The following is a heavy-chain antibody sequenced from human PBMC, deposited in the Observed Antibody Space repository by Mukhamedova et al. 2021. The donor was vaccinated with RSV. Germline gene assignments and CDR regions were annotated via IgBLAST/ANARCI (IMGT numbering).Heavy chain of an antibody. J-gene: IGHJ3*02. D-gene: IGHD6-13*01. Sequence: GLEWVSAISGSGGSTYYADSVKGRFTIFRDNSKNTLYLQMNSLRAEDTAVYYCAKDQFEGMGDAFDIWGQGTLVTVSS. CDR3: AKDQFEGMGDAFDI. V-gene: IGHV3-23*01. CDR2: ISGSGGST.